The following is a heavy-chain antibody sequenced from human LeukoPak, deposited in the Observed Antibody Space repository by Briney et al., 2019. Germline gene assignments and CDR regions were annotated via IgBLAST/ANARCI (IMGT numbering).Heavy chain of an antibody. CDR3: ARDTDMAAADYYFDY. CDR2: ISYDGSNK. V-gene: IGHV3-30-3*01. J-gene: IGHJ4*02. D-gene: IGHD6-13*01. Sequence: PGGSLRLSCAASGFTFSSYAMHWVRQAPGKGLEWVAVISYDGSNKYYADSVKGRFTISRDNSKNTLYVQMNSMRGEDTAVYYCARDTDMAAADYYFDYWGQGTLVTVSS. CDR1: GFTFSSYA.